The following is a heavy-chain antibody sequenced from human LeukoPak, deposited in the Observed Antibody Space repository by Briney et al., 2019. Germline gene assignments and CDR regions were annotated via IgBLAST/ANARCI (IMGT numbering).Heavy chain of an antibody. Sequence: GGSLRLSCAASGFTFSSYSMNWVRQAPGKGLEWVSYVSSTSSTMYYADSVKGRFTISRDNAKNSLYLQMNSLRDEDTAVYYCARESAYAFWYWGQGTLVAVSS. D-gene: IGHD3-3*01. CDR1: GFTFSSYS. CDR3: ARESAYAFWY. V-gene: IGHV3-48*02. J-gene: IGHJ4*02. CDR2: VSSTSSTM.